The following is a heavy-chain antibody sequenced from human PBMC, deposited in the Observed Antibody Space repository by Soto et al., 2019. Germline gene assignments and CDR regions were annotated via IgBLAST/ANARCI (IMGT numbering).Heavy chain of an antibody. J-gene: IGHJ5*02. CDR3: ARGRRTSQNTRVGFDP. D-gene: IGHD3-3*01. V-gene: IGHV4-4*02. CDR1: GGAIDRSNW. CDR2: IHHTGST. Sequence: QLHLQESGPGLVNPSGTLSLTCSVLGGAIDRSNWWTWVRQVPEKGLEWIGEIHHTGSTNYNPSLKSGVTISIDKSTKQFSVDLHSPTAADTAIYYCARGRRTSQNTRVGFDPWGPGTMVTVSS.